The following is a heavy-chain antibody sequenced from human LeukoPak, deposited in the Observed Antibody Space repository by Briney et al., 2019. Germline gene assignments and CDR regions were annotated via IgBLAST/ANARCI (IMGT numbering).Heavy chain of an antibody. CDR2: INPNSGGT. V-gene: IGHV1-2*04. Sequence: ASVNVSFTASGYTFTVYYMHWVRQAPGQGLEWMGWINPNSGGTNYAQKFQGWVTMTRDTSISTAYMELSRLRSDDTAVYYCARNSYCSSTSCSDYYYGMDVWGQGTTVTVSS. D-gene: IGHD2-2*01. CDR3: ARNSYCSSTSCSDYYYGMDV. J-gene: IGHJ6*02. CDR1: GYTFTVYY.